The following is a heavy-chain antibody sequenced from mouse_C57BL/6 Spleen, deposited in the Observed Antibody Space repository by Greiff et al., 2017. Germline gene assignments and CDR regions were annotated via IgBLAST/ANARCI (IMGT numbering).Heavy chain of an antibody. D-gene: IGHD2-5*01. V-gene: IGHV1-15*01. CDR3: TRERTYSNYLFAY. CDR1: GYTFTDYE. J-gene: IGHJ3*01. Sequence: VQLQQSGAELVRPGASVTLSCKASGYTFTDYEMHWVKQTPVHGLEWIGAIDPETGGTAYNQKFKGKAILTADKSSSTAYMELRSLTAEDSAVYYCTRERTYSNYLFAYWGQGTLVTVSA. CDR2: IDPETGGT.